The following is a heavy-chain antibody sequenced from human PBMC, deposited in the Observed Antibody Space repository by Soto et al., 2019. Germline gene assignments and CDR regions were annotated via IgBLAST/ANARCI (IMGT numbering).Heavy chain of an antibody. CDR1: TISINFHG. CDR3: ARPQTXSTFWDLGDAKKYYFDY. D-gene: IGHD3-3*02. J-gene: IGHJ4*02. Sequence: GGSLRLSCTSSTISINFHGIRWLRQAPAKGLEWVAFISNDGRVQYYADSVKGRFTISRDYSKNTVYLQMNSLRDEDTAIYYCARPQTXSTFWDLGDAKKYYFDYWGQGTLVTVSS. CDR2: ISNDGRVQ. V-gene: IGHV3-30*03.